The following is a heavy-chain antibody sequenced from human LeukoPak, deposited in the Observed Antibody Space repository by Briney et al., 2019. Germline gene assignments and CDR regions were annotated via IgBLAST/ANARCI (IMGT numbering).Heavy chain of an antibody. V-gene: IGHV4-34*01. CDR2: INHRGST. CDR3: ARVLWPHWFDP. D-gene: IGHD2-2*01. Sequence: SETLSLLCAVSVESVSGYYSPWPRHPPGKGRACLGEINHRGSTNYNPPLKSRVTISVDTSKNQFSLKLSSVTAADTAVYFCARVLWPHWFDPWGQGTLVTVSS. J-gene: IGHJ5*02. CDR1: VESVSGYY.